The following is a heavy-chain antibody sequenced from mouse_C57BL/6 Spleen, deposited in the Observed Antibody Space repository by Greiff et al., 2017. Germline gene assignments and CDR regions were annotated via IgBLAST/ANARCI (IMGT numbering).Heavy chain of an antibody. D-gene: IGHD2-2*01. CDR3: ARGVYYVTTGAMDY. Sequence: VQLQQSGPELVKPGASVKIPCKASGYTFTDYNMDWVKQSHGKSLEWIGDINPNNGGTIYNQKFKGKATLTVDKSSSTAYMELRSLTSEDTAVYYCARGVYYVTTGAMDYWGQGTSVTVSS. CDR1: GYTFTDYN. V-gene: IGHV1-18*01. J-gene: IGHJ4*01. CDR2: INPNNGGT.